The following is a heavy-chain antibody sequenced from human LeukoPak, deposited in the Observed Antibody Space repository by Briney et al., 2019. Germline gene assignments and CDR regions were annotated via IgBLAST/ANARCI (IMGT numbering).Heavy chain of an antibody. Sequence: SETLSLTCAVYGGSFSGYYWSWIRRPPGKGLEWIGEINHSGSTNYNPSLKSRVTISVDTSKNQFSLKLSSVTAADTAVYYCASETNPGFDYWGQGTLVTVSS. CDR1: GGSFSGYY. V-gene: IGHV4-34*01. CDR2: INHSGST. D-gene: IGHD4-17*01. J-gene: IGHJ4*02. CDR3: ASETNPGFDY.